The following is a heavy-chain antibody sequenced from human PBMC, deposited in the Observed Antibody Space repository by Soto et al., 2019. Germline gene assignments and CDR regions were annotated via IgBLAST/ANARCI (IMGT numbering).Heavy chain of an antibody. CDR1: GFPFSSYT. V-gene: IGHV3-48*01. CDR3: ARHPERIAEIGWFDP. D-gene: IGHD6-13*01. CDR2: ISSSSSTI. J-gene: IGHJ5*02. Sequence: EVQLVESGGGLVQPGGSLRLSCAASGFPFSSYTMTWVRQAPGKGLEWVSYISSSSSTIYYPDSVKGRFTISRDNAKNSLYLQMNSLRAEDTAVYYCARHPERIAEIGWFDPWGQGTLVTVSS.